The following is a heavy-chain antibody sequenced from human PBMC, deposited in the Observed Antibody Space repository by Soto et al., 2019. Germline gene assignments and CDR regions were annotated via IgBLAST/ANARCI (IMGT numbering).Heavy chain of an antibody. CDR3: ARVISSRDEYFDY. CDR2: ISHTGTT. D-gene: IGHD2-2*01. Sequence: ETLSLTCAVYSGSFSGYYWSWVRLPPGKGLEWIGEISHTGTTNYNPSLKSRVTMSVDKPKNQFSLNLTSVTAADTAVYYCARVISSRDEYFDYWGQGTVVTVSS. J-gene: IGHJ4*02. V-gene: IGHV4-34*01. CDR1: SGSFSGYY.